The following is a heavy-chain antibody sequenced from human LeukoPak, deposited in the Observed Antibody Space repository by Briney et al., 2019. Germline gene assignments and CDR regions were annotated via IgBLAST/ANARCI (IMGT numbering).Heavy chain of an antibody. V-gene: IGHV4-39*02. D-gene: IGHD3-10*01. Sequence: SETLSLTCTVSGGSISNTNYFWGWIRQPPGKGLEWIGSINYSGTTYYTPSLKSRLTISVDTSKNQFSLKLSSVTAADTAVYYCAREEAGTYGFQYWGQGTLVTVSS. CDR3: AREEAGTYGFQY. CDR2: INYSGTT. J-gene: IGHJ4*02. CDR1: GGSISNTNYF.